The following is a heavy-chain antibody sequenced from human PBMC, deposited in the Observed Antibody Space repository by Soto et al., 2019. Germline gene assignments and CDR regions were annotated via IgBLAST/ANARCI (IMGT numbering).Heavy chain of an antibody. D-gene: IGHD3-22*01. CDR1: GGTFSSYA. Sequence: GASVKVSFKASGGTFSSYAISWLRQAPGQGLEWMGGIIPIFGTANYAQKFQGRVTITADESTSTAYMELSSLRSEDTAVYYCARSTETYYYDSSGYYPSDYWGQGTLVTVSS. J-gene: IGHJ4*02. V-gene: IGHV1-69*13. CDR2: IIPIFGTA. CDR3: ARSTETYYYDSSGYYPSDY.